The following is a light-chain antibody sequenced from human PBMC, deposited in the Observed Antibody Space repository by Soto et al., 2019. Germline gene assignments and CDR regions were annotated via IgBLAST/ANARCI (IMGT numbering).Light chain of an antibody. CDR1: QSVSSSY. Sequence: EIVLTQSPGTLSLSPGERAPLSCRASQSVSSSYLAWYQQKPGQAPRLLIYDASSRATGIPGRFSGSGSGTDFTLTISRLEPEDFAVYYCQQYGSSPSTFGQGTRLEIK. CDR3: QQYGSSPST. CDR2: DAS. V-gene: IGKV3-20*01. J-gene: IGKJ5*01.